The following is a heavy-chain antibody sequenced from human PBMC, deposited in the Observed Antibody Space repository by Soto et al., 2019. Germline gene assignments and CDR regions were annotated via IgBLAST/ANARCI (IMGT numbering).Heavy chain of an antibody. CDR2: IYYSGST. CDR1: GGSISSGGYY. J-gene: IGHJ5*02. D-gene: IGHD6-19*01. Sequence: PSETLSLTCTVSGGSISSGGYYWSWIRQHPGKGLERIGYIYYSGSTYYNPSLKSRVTISVDTSKYQFSLKLSSVTAADTALYYCARGRSSGRQSYNWFDPCGQGTLVTVSS. V-gene: IGHV4-31*03. CDR3: ARGRSSGRQSYNWFDP.